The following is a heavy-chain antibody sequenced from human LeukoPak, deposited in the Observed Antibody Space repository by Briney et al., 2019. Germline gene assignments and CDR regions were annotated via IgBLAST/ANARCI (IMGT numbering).Heavy chain of an antibody. J-gene: IGHJ3*02. Sequence: GSLRLSCAASGFTFSDYYMSWIRQAPGKGLEWLSYISSSTNSYTNYADSVKGRFTISRDNAKNSLYLQMNSLRAEDTAIYYCAKAVGSSGYFSGDAFDMGGQG. D-gene: IGHD3-22*01. CDR3: AKAVGSSGYFSGDAFDM. CDR1: GFTFSDYY. V-gene: IGHV3-11*05. CDR2: ISSSTNSYT.